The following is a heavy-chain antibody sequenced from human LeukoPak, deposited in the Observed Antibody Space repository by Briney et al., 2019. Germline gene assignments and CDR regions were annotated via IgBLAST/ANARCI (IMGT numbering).Heavy chain of an antibody. CDR1: GFTFSSYS. D-gene: IGHD3-22*01. CDR3: ARDSYDSSGYYDY. Sequence: GGSLRLSCAASGFTFSSYSMNWVRQAPGKGLEWVSSISSSSSYIYYADSVKGRFTISRDNAKNSLYLQMNSLRAEDTAVYYCARDSYDSSGYYDYWGQGTLVTVSS. V-gene: IGHV3-21*01. J-gene: IGHJ4*02. CDR2: ISSSSSYI.